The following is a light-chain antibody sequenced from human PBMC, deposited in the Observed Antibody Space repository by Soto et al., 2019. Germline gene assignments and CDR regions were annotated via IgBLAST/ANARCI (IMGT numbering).Light chain of an antibody. CDR2: GAS. V-gene: IGKV3-15*01. Sequence: DIVMTQSPVTLSASPGDRATLSCRASQSVGHNLAWFQQKPGQAPRLLIHGASAGATGIPDRFSGSGFGTEFTLTISSLQSEDLAVYYCQQYNNWPRTFGQGTKVEMK. CDR3: QQYNNWPRT. J-gene: IGKJ1*01. CDR1: QSVGHN.